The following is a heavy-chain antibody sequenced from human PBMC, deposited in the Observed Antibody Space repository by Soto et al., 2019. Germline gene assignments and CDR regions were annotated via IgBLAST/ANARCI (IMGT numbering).Heavy chain of an antibody. Sequence: GGSLRLSCAASGFTFSSYGMHWVRQAPGKGLEWVAVISYDGSNKYYADSVKGRFTISRDNSKNTLYLQMNSLRAEDTAVYYCAKSYWSAARYYYYMDVWGKGTTVTVSS. CDR3: AKSYWSAARYYYYMDV. J-gene: IGHJ6*03. CDR1: GFTFSSYG. D-gene: IGHD6-6*01. V-gene: IGHV3-30*18. CDR2: ISYDGSNK.